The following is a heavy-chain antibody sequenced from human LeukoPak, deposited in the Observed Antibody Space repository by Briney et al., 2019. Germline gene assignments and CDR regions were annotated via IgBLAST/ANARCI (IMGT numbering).Heavy chain of an antibody. J-gene: IGHJ5*02. CDR1: VGTFSSYA. CDR3: ARDLIGMVRGDYVGWFDP. V-gene: IGHV1-69*05. CDR2: IIPIFGTA. D-gene: IGHD4-17*01. Sequence: ASVNVSCKASVGTFSSYAISWVRQAPGQGLEWMGRIIPIFGTANYAQKFQGRVTITTDESTNTAYMELSSLRSEDTAVYYCARDLIGMVRGDYVGWFDPWGQGTLVTVSS.